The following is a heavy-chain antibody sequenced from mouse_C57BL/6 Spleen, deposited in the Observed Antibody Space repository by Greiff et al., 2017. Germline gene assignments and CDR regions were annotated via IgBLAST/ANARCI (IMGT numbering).Heavy chain of an antibody. Sequence: VQLQQSGAELVRPGASVKLSCKASGFTFTSYWMDWVKQSPGQGLEWIGNIYPSDSDTHYNQKFKDKATLTGDKSSSTAYMQLSRLTSEDSAVYFCARSGTGDYFAMDYWGQGTSVTVSS. J-gene: IGHJ4*01. CDR3: ARSGTGDYFAMDY. V-gene: IGHV1-61*01. CDR2: IYPSDSDT. D-gene: IGHD3-3*01. CDR1: GFTFTSYW.